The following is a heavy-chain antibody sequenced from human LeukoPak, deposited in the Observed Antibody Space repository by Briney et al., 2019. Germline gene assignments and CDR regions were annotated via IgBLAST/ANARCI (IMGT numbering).Heavy chain of an antibody. D-gene: IGHD3-22*01. Sequence: ASAKVSCKASGYTFTTYGISWVRQAPGQGLEWMGWISDYNGNTKYVQKFQGRVTMTTDTSTSTAYMELRSLRSDDTAVYYCAGGYPNWFDPWGQGTLVTVSS. V-gene: IGHV1-18*01. CDR1: GYTFTTYG. J-gene: IGHJ5*02. CDR2: ISDYNGNT. CDR3: AGGYPNWFDP.